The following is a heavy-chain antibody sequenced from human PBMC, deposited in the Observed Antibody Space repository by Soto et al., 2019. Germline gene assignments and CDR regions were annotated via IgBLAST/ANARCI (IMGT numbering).Heavy chain of an antibody. CDR1: GVSISSGGYY. CDR3: ARGSQLERDAFDI. CDR2: IYYTGST. D-gene: IGHD1-1*01. Sequence: QVQLQESGPGLVKPSQTLSLTCTVSGVSISSGGYYWSWIRQHPGKGLEWIGYIYYTGSTYYNPSLKSLVTMSLDTSKNQFSLKLSSVTVAETAVYYCARGSQLERDAFDIWGQGTMVTVSS. V-gene: IGHV4-31*01. J-gene: IGHJ3*02.